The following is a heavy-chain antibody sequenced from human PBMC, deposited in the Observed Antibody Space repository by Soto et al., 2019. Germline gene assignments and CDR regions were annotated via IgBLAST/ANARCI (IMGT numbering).Heavy chain of an antibody. CDR2: IYYSGST. CDR3: ARVAAPGYSSGWYLGWFDP. V-gene: IGHV4-30-4*01. CDR1: GGSISSGDYY. D-gene: IGHD6-19*01. J-gene: IGHJ5*02. Sequence: QVQLQESGPGLVKPSQTLSLTCTVSGGSISSGDYYWSWIRQPPGKGLEWIGYIYYSGSTYYNPSLKSRVTISVDTSKNQFSQKLSSVTAADTAVYYCARVAAPGYSSGWYLGWFDPWGQGTLVTVSS.